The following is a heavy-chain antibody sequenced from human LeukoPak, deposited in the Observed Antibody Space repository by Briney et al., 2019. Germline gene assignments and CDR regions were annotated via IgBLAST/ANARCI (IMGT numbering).Heavy chain of an antibody. CDR2: IKSKTYGGTA. CDR1: GFTFSNAW. V-gene: IGHV3-15*01. Sequence: GGSLGLSCAASGFTFSNAWMSWVRQAPGKGLEWVGRIKSKTYGGTADYPAPVKGRFTISRDDSENTVYLQMNSLKTEDTAVYYCTTATSYWGQGSLVTVSS. CDR3: TTATSY. J-gene: IGHJ4*02.